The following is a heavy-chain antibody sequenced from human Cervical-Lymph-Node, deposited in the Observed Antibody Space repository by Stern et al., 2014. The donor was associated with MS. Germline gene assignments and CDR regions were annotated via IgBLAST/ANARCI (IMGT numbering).Heavy chain of an antibody. V-gene: IGHV1-46*01. CDR3: ARVLSLATSDS. CDR2: LNPSVGRT. J-gene: IGHJ4*02. D-gene: IGHD6-13*01. Sequence: QVQLVQSGAEIRKPGASVKISCKASGYSFTTYYIHWVRQAPGQGLEWGALLNPSVGRTTYAQNFQGRVTVTGNTSTDTVDMELTGLRYEDTAVYYCARVLSLATSDSWGQGTLDTVSS. CDR1: GYSFTTYY.